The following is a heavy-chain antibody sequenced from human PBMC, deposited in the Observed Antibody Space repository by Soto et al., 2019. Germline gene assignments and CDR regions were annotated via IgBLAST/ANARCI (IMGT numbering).Heavy chain of an antibody. CDR1: GYTFTHYY. CDR3: ATSVNSAMAFDY. V-gene: IGHV1-46*01. D-gene: IGHD5-18*01. Sequence: QVQLVQSGAEVKKPGASVKVSCKASGYTFTHYYIHWVRQAPGQGLEWMGIINRNGGSTTYAQKFRAGFTKTRDTSTSTVYMELSSLRSEDSAVYYCATSVNSAMAFDYWGQGTLVTVSS. J-gene: IGHJ4*02. CDR2: INRNGGST.